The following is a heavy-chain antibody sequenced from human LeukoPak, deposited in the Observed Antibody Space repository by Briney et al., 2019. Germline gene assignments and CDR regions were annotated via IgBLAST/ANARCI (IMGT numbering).Heavy chain of an antibody. CDR1: EFTFSSYD. CDR3: AKGGYTPVGY. D-gene: IGHD5-12*01. CDR2: ISYTGGTT. V-gene: IGHV3-23*01. Sequence: GGSLRLSCAASEFTFSSYDMSWARQAPGQGLEWVSTISYTGGTTNYADSVKGRFTISRDNSKNTLFLQMNSLRAEDTAVYYCAKGGYTPVGYWGQGTLVTVSS. J-gene: IGHJ4*02.